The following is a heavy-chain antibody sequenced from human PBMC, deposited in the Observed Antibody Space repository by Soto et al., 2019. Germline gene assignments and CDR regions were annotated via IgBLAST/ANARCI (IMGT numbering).Heavy chain of an antibody. J-gene: IGHJ6*02. CDR2: IDPSDSYT. CDR1: GYSFTSYW. Sequence: VESLRISCKGSGYSFTSYWISRVRKMPGKGLEWMGRIDPSDSYTNYSPSFQGHVTISADKSISTAYLQWSSLKASDTAMYYCLVATISHYYYYGMDVWGQGTTVTVSS. CDR3: LVATISHYYYYGMDV. V-gene: IGHV5-10-1*01. D-gene: IGHD5-12*01.